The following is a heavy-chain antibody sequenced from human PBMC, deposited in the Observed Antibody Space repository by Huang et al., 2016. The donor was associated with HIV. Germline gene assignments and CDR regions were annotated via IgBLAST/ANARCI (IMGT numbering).Heavy chain of an antibody. J-gene: IGHJ4*02. D-gene: IGHD6-19*01. Sequence: EVQLVESGGGLVKPGGSLRLSCAGSGFSFYNAWLTWVRRAPGKGLEWVGRVKRQADCGTTDYAAPVKGRFTISRDDSNNTLYLQMNSLKTDDTAVYYCISSDWSPYYAFDFWGQGTPVTVS. CDR1: GFSFYNAW. CDR2: VKRQADCGTT. V-gene: IGHV3-15*01. CDR3: ISSDWSPYYAFDF.